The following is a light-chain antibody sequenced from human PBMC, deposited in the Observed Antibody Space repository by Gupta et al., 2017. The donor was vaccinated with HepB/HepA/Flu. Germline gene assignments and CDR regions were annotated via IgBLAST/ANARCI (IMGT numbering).Light chain of an antibody. CDR2: GAS. V-gene: IGKV3-20*01. Sequence: ELLLTQPPPCLSFFPGERATLSCRASQSVSISYLAWYQQTPGQPPRLLIYGASSRAAGLPNRFGGSGSGTDFTITISRLEPEDVGVYYCQRYGSSPWTFGQGTKVEIK. J-gene: IGKJ1*01. CDR3: QRYGSSPWT. CDR1: QSVSISY.